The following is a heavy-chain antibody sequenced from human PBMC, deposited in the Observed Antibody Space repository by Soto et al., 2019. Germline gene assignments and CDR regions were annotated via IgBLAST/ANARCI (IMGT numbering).Heavy chain of an antibody. CDR1: GGSISSYY. CDR3: ARHISADAFDI. CDR2: IYYSGST. J-gene: IGHJ3*02. Sequence: QVQLQESGPGLVKPSETLSLPCTVSGGSISSYYWSWIRQPPGKGLEWIGYIYYSGSTNYNPSLKSRATISVGTSKDQFSLTLSSVTAADTAVDYCARHISADAFDIWGQVTMVTVSS. D-gene: IGHD3-3*02. V-gene: IGHV4-59*08.